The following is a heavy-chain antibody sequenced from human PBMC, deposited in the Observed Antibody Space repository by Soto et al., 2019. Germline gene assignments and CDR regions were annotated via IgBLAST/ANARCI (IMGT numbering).Heavy chain of an antibody. CDR1: GFTFSSYG. J-gene: IGHJ3*02. D-gene: IGHD1-1*01. V-gene: IGHV3-30*18. Sequence: QVPLVESGGGVVQPGRSLRLSCAASGFTFSSYGMHWVRQAPGKGLEWVAVISYDGSNKYYADSVKGRFTISRDNSKNTLYLQMNSLRAEDTAVYYCAKAGDGTIGDAFDIWGQGTMVTVSS. CDR2: ISYDGSNK. CDR3: AKAGDGTIGDAFDI.